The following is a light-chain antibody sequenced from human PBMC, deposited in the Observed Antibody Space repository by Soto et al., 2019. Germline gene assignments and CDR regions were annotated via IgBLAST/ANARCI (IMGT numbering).Light chain of an antibody. CDR3: MKALQTPYT. Sequence: DIVITQSPLSLPVTPGEPASISCRSSQSLLHSDGYTYMDWYLQKPGQSPQVLIYLTFNRASGVPDRFSGSGSGTDVTLKISRVEAEDAGVYYCMKALQTPYTFGRGTKLEIK. CDR2: LTF. CDR1: QSLLHSDGYTY. J-gene: IGKJ2*01. V-gene: IGKV2-28*01.